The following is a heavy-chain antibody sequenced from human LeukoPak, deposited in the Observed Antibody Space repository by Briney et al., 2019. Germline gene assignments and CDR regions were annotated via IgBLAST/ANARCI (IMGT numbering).Heavy chain of an antibody. J-gene: IGHJ4*02. D-gene: IGHD1/OR15-1a*01. CDR1: EYSFTTHW. CDR2: IFPGDSDT. Sequence: GESLKISCKGSEYSFTTHWIGWVRQMPGKGLDWMGIIFPGDSDTTYSPSFQGQATISADKSTSTAYLQWNSLKASDTAIYYCATSESQTRFDYWGQGTLVTVSS. V-gene: IGHV5-51*01. CDR3: ATSESQTRFDY.